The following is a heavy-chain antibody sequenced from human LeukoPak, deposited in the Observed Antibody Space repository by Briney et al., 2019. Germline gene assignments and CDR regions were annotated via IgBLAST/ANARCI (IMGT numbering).Heavy chain of an antibody. CDR3: AKLLVHSGAYGLVDY. D-gene: IGHD1-26*01. J-gene: IGHJ4*02. V-gene: IGHV4-4*09. Sequence: PSETLSLTWAVSGASISSYYWGWSRQPPGRGVWWGGDIYTSGRTNYNPPLESRVTVSVDTTRNQFSLKLSSVTVADTAVYYCAKLLVHSGAYGLVDYWGQGTLVTVSS. CDR1: GASISSYY. CDR2: IYTSGRT.